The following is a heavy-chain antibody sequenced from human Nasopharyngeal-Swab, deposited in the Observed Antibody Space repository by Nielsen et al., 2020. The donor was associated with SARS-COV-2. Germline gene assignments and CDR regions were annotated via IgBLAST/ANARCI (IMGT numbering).Heavy chain of an antibody. D-gene: IGHD6-13*01. V-gene: IGHV1-18*01. CDR1: GYTFTSYG. CDR3: ATGYAIAAAGTIDY. CDR2: ISAYNGNT. Sequence: ASVKVSCKASGYTFTSYGISWVRQAPGQGLEWMGWISAYNGNTNYAQKLQGRVTMTTDTSTSTAYMKLRSLRSDDTAVYYCATGYAIAAAGTIDYWGQGTLVTVSS. J-gene: IGHJ4*02.